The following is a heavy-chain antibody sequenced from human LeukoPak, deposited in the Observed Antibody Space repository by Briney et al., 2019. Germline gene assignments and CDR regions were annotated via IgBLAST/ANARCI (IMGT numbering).Heavy chain of an antibody. CDR3: ARGRIWFGQLSLIWAAYYMDL. CDR2: IKHSGST. D-gene: IGHD3-10*01. J-gene: IGHJ6*03. V-gene: IGHV4-34*01. Sequence: SETLSLTCAVYGGSFSGYYWSWIRQPPGKGLEWIGEIKHSGSTNYNPSLKSRVTISVDTSKNQFSLKLSSVTAADTAVYYCARGRIWFGQLSLIWAAYYMDLWGKGTTVTVSS. CDR1: GGSFSGYY.